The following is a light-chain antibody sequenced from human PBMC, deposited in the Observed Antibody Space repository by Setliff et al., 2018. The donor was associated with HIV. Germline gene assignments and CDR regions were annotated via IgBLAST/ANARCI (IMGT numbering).Light chain of an antibody. V-gene: IGLV2-14*01. J-gene: IGLJ1*01. CDR3: SSYTSSGTLV. CDR2: DVS. CDR1: SSDIGAYNY. Sequence: QSALTQPASVSGSPGQSITISCTGTSSDIGAYNYVSWYQQHPGKAPELMIYDVSSRPSGVSNRFSGSKSGNTASLTISGLQAEDEADYYCSSYTSSGTLVFGTGTKVTVL.